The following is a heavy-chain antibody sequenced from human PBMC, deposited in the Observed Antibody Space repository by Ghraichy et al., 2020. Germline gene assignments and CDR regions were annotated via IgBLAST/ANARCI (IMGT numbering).Heavy chain of an antibody. CDR2: MNPNSGNT. CDR3: ARGLDLWSGYYVDYDYMDV. D-gene: IGHD3-3*01. J-gene: IGHJ6*03. Sequence: ASVKVSRKASGYTFTSYHINWVRQATGQGLEWMGRMNPNSGNTEYAQKFQGRLTVTRNTSISTAYMELSSLRSDDTAVYYCARGLDLWSGYYVDYDYMDVWGKGTTVTVSS. CDR1: GYTFTSYH. V-gene: IGHV1-8*01.